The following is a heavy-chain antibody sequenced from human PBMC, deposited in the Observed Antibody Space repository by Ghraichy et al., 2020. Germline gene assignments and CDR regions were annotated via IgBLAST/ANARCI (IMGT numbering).Heavy chain of an antibody. CDR3: AKVEGYGDYFYYYYGMDV. D-gene: IGHD4-17*01. CDR2: ISGSGGST. J-gene: IGHJ6*02. CDR1: GFTFSSYA. V-gene: IGHV3-23*01. Sequence: GGSLRLSCAASGFTFSSYAMSWVRQAPGKGLEWVSAISGSGGSTYYADSVKGRFTISRDNSKNTLYLQMNSLRAEDTAVYYCAKVEGYGDYFYYYYGMDVWGQGTTVTISS.